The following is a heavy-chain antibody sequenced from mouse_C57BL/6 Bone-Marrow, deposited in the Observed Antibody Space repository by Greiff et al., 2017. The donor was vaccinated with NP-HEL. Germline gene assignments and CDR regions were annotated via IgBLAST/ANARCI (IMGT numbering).Heavy chain of an antibody. CDR2: IYPGSGNT. J-gene: IGHJ1*03. D-gene: IGHD2-1*01. CDR1: GYTFTDYY. CDR3: ASPLLWSSSYWYFDV. V-gene: IGHV1-76*01. Sequence: QVQLQQSGAELVRPGASVKLSCKASGYTFTDYYINWVKQRPGQGLEWIARIYPGSGNTYYNEKFKGKATLTAEKSSSTAYMQLSSLTSEDSAVYFCASPLLWSSSYWYFDVWGTGTTVTVSS.